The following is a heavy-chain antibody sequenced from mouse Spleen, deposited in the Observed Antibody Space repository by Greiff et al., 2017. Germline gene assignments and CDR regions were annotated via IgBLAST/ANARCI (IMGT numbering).Heavy chain of an antibody. V-gene: IGHV1-69*01. CDR1: GYTFTSYW. CDR3: ARKAYRSYFDY. J-gene: IGHJ2*01. CDR2: IDPSASYT. Sequence: QVLLQQPGAELVMPGASVKLSCTASGYTFTSYWMHWVKQRPGQGLEWIGVIDPSASYTTYNHKFKGKAPLTVDKSSSTAYMQHSSLTSEDSAVYYCARKAYRSYFDYWGQGTTLTVSS. D-gene: IGHD2-14*01.